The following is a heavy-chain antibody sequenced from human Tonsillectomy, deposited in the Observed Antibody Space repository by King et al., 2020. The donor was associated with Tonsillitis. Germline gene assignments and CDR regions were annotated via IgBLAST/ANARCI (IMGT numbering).Heavy chain of an antibody. CDR1: GFTFSSYS. V-gene: IGHV3-48*01. J-gene: IGHJ4*02. CDR2: FVSGSSGI. D-gene: IGHD1-1*01. Sequence: VQLVESGGGLVQPGGSLRLSCAASGFTFSSYSMNWVRQAPGKGLEWVAFFVSGSSGIFYADSVKGRFTISRDNAKNSLYLQMNSLRAEDTAVYYCTREDLPVGTGGFDYWGQGTLVIVSS. CDR3: TREDLPVGTGGFDY.